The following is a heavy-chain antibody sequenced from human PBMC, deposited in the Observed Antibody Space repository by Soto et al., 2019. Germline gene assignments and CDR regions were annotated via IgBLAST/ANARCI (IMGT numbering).Heavy chain of an antibody. CDR2: IYYSGST. Sequence: TLSLTCTVSGGSISSGGYYWSWIRQHPGKGLEWIGYIYYSGSTYYNPSLKSRVTISVDTSKNQFSLKLSSVTAADTAVYYCARAPSPPERYYDSSGYYSYLDYWGQGTLVTVSS. J-gene: IGHJ4*02. CDR1: GGSISSGGYY. D-gene: IGHD3-22*01. V-gene: IGHV4-31*03. CDR3: ARAPSPPERYYDSSGYYSYLDY.